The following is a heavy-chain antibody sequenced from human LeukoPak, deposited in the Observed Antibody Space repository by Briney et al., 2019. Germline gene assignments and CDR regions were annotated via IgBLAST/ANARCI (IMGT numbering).Heavy chain of an antibody. Sequence: NPSETLSLTCTVSGGSISSGASDWGCIRQHPKRGLEWVGYINHSGSTYYNPSLGSRVTMSVDTSKNQFSLKLSSVTAADSAVYYCARAARQGFTMIVVPFFYFDLWGRGTLVTVSS. CDR3: ARAARQGFTMIVVPFFYFDL. V-gene: IGHV4-31*03. CDR2: INHSGST. CDR1: GGSISSGASD. J-gene: IGHJ2*01. D-gene: IGHD3-22*01.